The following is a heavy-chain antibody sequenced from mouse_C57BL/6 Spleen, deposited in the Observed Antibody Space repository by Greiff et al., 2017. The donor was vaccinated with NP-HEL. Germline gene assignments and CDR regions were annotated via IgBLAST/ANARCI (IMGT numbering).Heavy chain of an antibody. J-gene: IGHJ4*01. CDR3: AKDYARYYYAMDY. V-gene: IGHV1-82*01. CDR2: IYPGDGDT. D-gene: IGHD1-1*01. Sequence: QVQLQQSGPELVKPGASVKISCKASCSALSSSLINWVNQRPGKGLEWIGRIYPGDGDTNYNGKFKGKATLTADKSSSTAYMQLSSLTSEDSAVYFCAKDYARYYYAMDYWGQGTSVTVSS. CDR1: CSALSSSL.